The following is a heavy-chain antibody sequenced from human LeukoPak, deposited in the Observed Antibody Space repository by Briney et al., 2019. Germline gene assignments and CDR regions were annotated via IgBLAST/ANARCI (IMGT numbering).Heavy chain of an antibody. J-gene: IGHJ4*01. CDR2: VSGNGDTK. CDR3: ARGSTSTAPGWVY. Sequence: GGSLRLSCAASGFYFTDYAMSWARQAPGKGLEWLSAVSGNGDTKDYVDSVKGRFTISRDNSRNTVHLQIHNLKTEDTAVYYCARGSTSTAPGWVYWGHGTPVTVSS. D-gene: IGHD2-21*02. CDR1: GFYFTDYA. V-gene: IGHV3-23*01.